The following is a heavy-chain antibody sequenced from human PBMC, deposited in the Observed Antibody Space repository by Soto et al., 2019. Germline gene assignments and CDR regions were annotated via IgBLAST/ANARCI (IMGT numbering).Heavy chain of an antibody. D-gene: IGHD5-18*01. J-gene: IGHJ3*01. Sequence: SDTLSLTCSFSGANVTSGENYWSWVRQPPGKGLEWIGYIYDSGVTNYTPGLKSRVTLSLDRPNNEVSLKLRSVTAADTAVYFCVRDLAHGYAGKVWGHGKLVTVAS. V-gene: IGHV4-30-4*02. CDR3: VRDLAHGYAGKV. CDR1: GANVTSGENY. CDR2: IYDSGVT.